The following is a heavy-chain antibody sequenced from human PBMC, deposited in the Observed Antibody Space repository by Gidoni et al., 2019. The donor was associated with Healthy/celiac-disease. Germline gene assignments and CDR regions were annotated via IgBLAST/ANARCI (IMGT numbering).Heavy chain of an antibody. CDR1: GFTFDDYA. CDR3: AKDRGGVTCCGMDV. J-gene: IGHJ6*02. CDR2: ISWNSGSI. D-gene: IGHD3-16*01. Sequence: EVQLVESGGGLVQPGRSLRLSCAASGFTFDDYAMHWVRQAPGKGLEWVSGISWNSGSIGYADSVKGRFTISRDNAKNSLYLQMNSLRAEDTALYYCAKDRGGVTCCGMDVWGQGTTVTVSS. V-gene: IGHV3-9*01.